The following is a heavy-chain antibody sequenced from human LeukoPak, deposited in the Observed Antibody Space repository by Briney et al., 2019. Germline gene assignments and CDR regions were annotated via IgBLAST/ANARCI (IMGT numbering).Heavy chain of an antibody. CDR3: ARAALPEYSSSWYIH. D-gene: IGHD6-13*01. Sequence: ASVKVSCKASGGTFSSYAISWARQAPGQGLEWMGGIIPIFGTANYAQKFQGRVTITADESTSTAYMELSSLRSEDTAVYYCARAALPEYSSSWYIHWGQGTLVTVSS. V-gene: IGHV1-69*13. CDR1: GGTFSSYA. CDR2: IIPIFGTA. J-gene: IGHJ4*02.